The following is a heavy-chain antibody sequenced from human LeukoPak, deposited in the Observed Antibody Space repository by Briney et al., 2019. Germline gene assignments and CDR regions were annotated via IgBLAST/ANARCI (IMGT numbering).Heavy chain of an antibody. Sequence: PGGSLRLSCAASGFTFSSYGMHWVRQAPGKGLEWVAFIRYDGSNKYYADSVKGRFTISRDNSKNTLYLQMNSLRAEDTAVYYCAKDPDYYGSGSYYNNWFDPWGQGTLVTVSS. CDR2: IRYDGSNK. CDR1: GFTFSSYG. D-gene: IGHD3-10*01. J-gene: IGHJ5*02. CDR3: AKDPDYYGSGSYYNNWFDP. V-gene: IGHV3-30*02.